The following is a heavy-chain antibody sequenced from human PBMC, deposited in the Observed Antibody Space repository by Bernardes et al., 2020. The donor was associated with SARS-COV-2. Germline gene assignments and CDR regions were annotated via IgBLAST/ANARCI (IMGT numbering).Heavy chain of an antibody. CDR3: ASRYQLV. CDR1: GFTVNSYY. V-gene: IGHV3-53*04. J-gene: IGHJ6*02. D-gene: IGHD2-2*01. CDR2: IFDDGRT. Sequence: GGSLRLSCAASGFTVNSYYMSWVRQAPGKGLKWVSAIFDDGRTYYADSVKGRFTISRHNSKNTLYLQMNSLRAEDTAVYYCASRYQLVWGQGTTVTVSS.